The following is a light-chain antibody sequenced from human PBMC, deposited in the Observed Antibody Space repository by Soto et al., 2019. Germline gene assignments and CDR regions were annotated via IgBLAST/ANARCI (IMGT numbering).Light chain of an antibody. V-gene: IGKV3-15*01. Sequence: IVLTQSPATLSVSPGERATLSCRASQSVSSDVAWFQQRPGQAPRLLIYDASTRATGIPARFSGSGSGTEFNLTISSLQSEDFAISYCQQSNNWPLTFGGGTKVEVK. CDR3: QQSNNWPLT. CDR2: DAS. J-gene: IGKJ4*01. CDR1: QSVSSD.